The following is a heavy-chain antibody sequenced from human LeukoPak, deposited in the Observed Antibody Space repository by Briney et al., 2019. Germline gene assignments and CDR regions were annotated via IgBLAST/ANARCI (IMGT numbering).Heavy chain of an antibody. V-gene: IGHV3-49*03. Sequence: GGPLRLSCSTSGFTFGDYAMGWFRQAPGKGLEWVGFIKSKAFGGTTEYAASVKGRFSISREDSKSIAYLQMNSLKTEDTAVYYCIRDEYGSGSYPIDDWGQGTLVTVSS. J-gene: IGHJ4*02. CDR3: IRDEYGSGSYPIDD. CDR1: GFTFGDYA. D-gene: IGHD3-10*01. CDR2: IKSKAFGGTT.